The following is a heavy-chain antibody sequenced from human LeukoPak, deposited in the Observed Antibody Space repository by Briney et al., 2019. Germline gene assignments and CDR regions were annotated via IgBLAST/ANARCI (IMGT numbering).Heavy chain of an antibody. CDR2: LSSSSRYI. V-gene: IGHV3-21*01. D-gene: IGHD3-10*01. CDR1: GFTFSSSG. CDR3: ARGDTMVRGAGDY. Sequence: PGGSLRLSCAASGFTFSSSGMNWVRQAPGKGLEWVSSLSSSSRYIYYADSVKGRFTISRDNAKNSLYLQMNSLRAEDTAVYYCARGDTMVRGAGDYWGQGTLVTVSS. J-gene: IGHJ4*02.